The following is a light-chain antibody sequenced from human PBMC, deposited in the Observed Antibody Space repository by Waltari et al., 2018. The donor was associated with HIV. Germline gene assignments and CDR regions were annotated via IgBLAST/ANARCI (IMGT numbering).Light chain of an antibody. Sequence: QSALTQPASVSGSPGQSITISCTGTSSDLVSWYQQRPDKAPKVMIFEVSKRPSGVSNRFSGSKSGNTASLTISGLQAEDEADYYCCSYVGSGTWVFGGGTKLTVL. CDR3: CSYVGSGTWV. CDR2: EVS. J-gene: IGLJ3*02. V-gene: IGLV2-23*02. CDR1: SSDL.